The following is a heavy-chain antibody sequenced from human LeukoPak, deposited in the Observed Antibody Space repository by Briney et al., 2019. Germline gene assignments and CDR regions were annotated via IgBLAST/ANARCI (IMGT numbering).Heavy chain of an antibody. J-gene: IGHJ4*02. V-gene: IGHV1-69*04. CDR2: IIPILGIA. D-gene: IGHD6-13*01. CDR1: GGTFSSYA. Sequence: GASVKVSCKASGGTFSSYAISWVRPAPGQGLEWVGRIIPILGIANYAQKFQGRVTITADKSTSTAYMELSSLRSEDTAVYYCAGIPATAIGVDYWGQGTLVTVSS. CDR3: AGIPATAIGVDY.